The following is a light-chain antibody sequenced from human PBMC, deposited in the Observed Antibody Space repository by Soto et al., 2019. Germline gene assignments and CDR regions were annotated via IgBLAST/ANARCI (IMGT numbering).Light chain of an antibody. J-gene: IGLJ1*01. CDR1: SSDIGGHHF. V-gene: IGLV2-14*01. Sequence: QSALTQPASVSGSPGQSITISCTGTSSDIGGHHFVSWYQQQSGKAPKLVIYEVTDRPSGVSDRFSGSKSGNTAPLTISGLQPEDEADYYCSSYTSSSLYVFGTGTKAPS. CDR3: SSYTSSSLYV. CDR2: EVT.